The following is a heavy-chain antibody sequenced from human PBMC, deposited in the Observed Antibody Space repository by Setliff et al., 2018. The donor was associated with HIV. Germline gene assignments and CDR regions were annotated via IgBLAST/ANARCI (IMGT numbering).Heavy chain of an antibody. CDR2: ISAYNGNT. Sequence: ASVKVSCKASGYTFTSYGISWVRQAPGQGLEWMGWISAYNGNTNYAQKLQGRVTMTTDTSTSTAYMELRSLRSDDAAVYYCARQQGRGSYDFWSGYYTGYNYYFDYWGQGRQVTVSS. J-gene: IGHJ4*02. D-gene: IGHD3-3*01. CDR1: GYTFTSYG. V-gene: IGHV1-18*01. CDR3: ARQQGRGSYDFWSGYYTGYNYYFDY.